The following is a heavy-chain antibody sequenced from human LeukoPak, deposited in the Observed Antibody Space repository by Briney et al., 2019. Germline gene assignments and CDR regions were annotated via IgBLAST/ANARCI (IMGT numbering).Heavy chain of an antibody. CDR1: GFTFNNYA. D-gene: IGHD3-16*01. Sequence: GGSLRISCAASGFTFNNYAMSWVRQAPGRGLEGVSEISGGGGSTYYADSVKGRFTISRDNSKNTLYLQINSLRLEDTAVYYCAKDGPGAADSGYRLGDYWGQGALVTVSS. CDR2: ISGGGGST. J-gene: IGHJ4*02. V-gene: IGHV3-23*01. CDR3: AKDGPGAADSGYRLGDY.